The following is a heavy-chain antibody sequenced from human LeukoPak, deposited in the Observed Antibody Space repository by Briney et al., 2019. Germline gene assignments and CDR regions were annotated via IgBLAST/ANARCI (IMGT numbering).Heavy chain of an antibody. CDR2: ISNFGDII. CDR3: AKDATAVVGTVYMDV. Sequence: GRSLRLSCAASGFTFSNYEMNWVRQAPGKGLEWISHISNFGDIIHYADSVEGRFTISRDNAKNSLYLQMDSLRAEDTAVYYCAKDATAVVGTVYMDVWGKGTTVTISS. D-gene: IGHD6-13*01. J-gene: IGHJ6*03. V-gene: IGHV3-48*03. CDR1: GFTFSNYE.